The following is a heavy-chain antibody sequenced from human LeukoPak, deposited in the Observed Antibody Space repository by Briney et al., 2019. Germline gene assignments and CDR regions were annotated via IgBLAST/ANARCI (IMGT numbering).Heavy chain of an antibody. CDR3: VRGVGATYGDYFDY. V-gene: IGHV1-2*02. J-gene: IGHJ4*02. Sequence: GASVKVSCKASGYTFTGYYMHWVRQAPGQGLEWMGWINPNSGGTYYAQKFQGRVTMTRDTSISTAYMELSRLRSDDTAVYYCVRGVGATYGDYFDYWGQGTLVTVSS. CDR2: INPNSGGT. CDR1: GYTFTGYY. D-gene: IGHD1-26*01.